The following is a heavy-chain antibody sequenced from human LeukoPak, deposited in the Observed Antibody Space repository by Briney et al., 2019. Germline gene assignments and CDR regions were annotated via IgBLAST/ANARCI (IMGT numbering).Heavy chain of an antibody. Sequence: ASVKVSCKASGYTFTGYYMHWVRQAPGQGLEWMGWINPNSGGTNYAQKFQGRVTMTRDTSISTAYMELSRLRSDDTAVYYCARDLENYYESSGHPVFGYWGQGTLVTVSS. J-gene: IGHJ4*02. CDR1: GYTFTGYY. V-gene: IGHV1-2*02. CDR3: ARDLENYYESSGHPVFGY. D-gene: IGHD3-22*01. CDR2: INPNSGGT.